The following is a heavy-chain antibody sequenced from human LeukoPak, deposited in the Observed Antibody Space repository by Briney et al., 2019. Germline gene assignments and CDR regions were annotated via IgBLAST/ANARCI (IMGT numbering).Heavy chain of an antibody. CDR3: ARDLAYDSTGYFDY. J-gene: IGHJ4*02. CDR1: GFTFSDYY. V-gene: IGHV3-33*08. CDR2: IWYDGSSE. Sequence: PGGSLRLSCAASGFTFSDYYMSWIRQAPGKGLEWVALIWYDGSSENYADSVKGRFTISRDNSKNTLYLQMNSLRAEDTAVYYCARDLAYDSTGYFDYWGQGTLVTVSS. D-gene: IGHD3-22*01.